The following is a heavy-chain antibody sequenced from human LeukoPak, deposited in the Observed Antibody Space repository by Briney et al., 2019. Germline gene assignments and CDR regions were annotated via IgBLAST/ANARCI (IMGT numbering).Heavy chain of an antibody. CDR3: ARESSSGYGSGNWFDP. Sequence: SVKVSCKASGGTFSTYAISWVRQAPGQGLEWMGGIIPIFGTPNYAQNFQGRVTITADESTSTAYMELSSLRYDDSAVYYCARESSSGYGSGNWFDPWGQGTLVTVSS. V-gene: IGHV1-69*13. J-gene: IGHJ5*02. D-gene: IGHD5-12*01. CDR1: GGTFSTYA. CDR2: IIPIFGTP.